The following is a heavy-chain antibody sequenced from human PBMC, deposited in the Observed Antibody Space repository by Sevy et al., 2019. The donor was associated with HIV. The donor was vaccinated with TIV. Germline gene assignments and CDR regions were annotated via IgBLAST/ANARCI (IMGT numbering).Heavy chain of an antibody. CDR2: INQDGSQK. CDR3: ASAGPLGDLDHFDR. V-gene: IGHV3-7*03. CDR1: EFTFSRYW. J-gene: IGHJ4*02. D-gene: IGHD2-21*01. Sequence: GGSLRLSCATSEFTFSRYWMTWVRQAPGKGLEWVVYINQDGSQKSYVDSVKGRFTISRDNSKNSLFLQMNSLRAEDTAVYYCASAGPLGDLDHFDRWGQGTLVTVSS.